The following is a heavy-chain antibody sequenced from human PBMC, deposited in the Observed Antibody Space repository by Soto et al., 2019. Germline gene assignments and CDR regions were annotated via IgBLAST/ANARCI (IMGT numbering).Heavy chain of an antibody. D-gene: IGHD5-12*01. Sequence: PSETLSLTCAVSGGSISSSNWWSWVRQPPGKGLEWIGEIYHSGSTNYNPSLKSRVTISVDKSKNQFSLKLSSVTAADTAVYYCAGASTWHPGAFDIWGQGTTVTVSS. CDR1: GGSISSSNW. J-gene: IGHJ3*02. CDR2: IYHSGST. V-gene: IGHV4-4*02. CDR3: AGASTWHPGAFDI.